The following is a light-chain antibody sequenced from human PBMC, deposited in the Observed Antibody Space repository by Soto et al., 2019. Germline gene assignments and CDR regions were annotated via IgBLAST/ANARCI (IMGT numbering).Light chain of an antibody. J-gene: IGKJ4*01. CDR1: QTIDSW. V-gene: IGKV1-5*03. CDR3: QQYNTNFSLT. CDR2: KTS. Sequence: DILMTQSPSTLSASVGDIVTITCRASQTIDSWVAWFQQKPGKAPKLLIYKTSSLESGVPSRFIGSRSGTEYTLIIRGLQPDDFASYYCQQYNTNFSLTFGGGTKVDFK.